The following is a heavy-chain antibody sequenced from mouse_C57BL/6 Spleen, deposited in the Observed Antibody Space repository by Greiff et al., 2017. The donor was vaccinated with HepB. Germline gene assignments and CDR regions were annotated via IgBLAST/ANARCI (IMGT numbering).Heavy chain of an antibody. V-gene: IGHV5-4*03. Sequence: DVMLVESGGGLVKPGGSLKLSCAASGFTFSSYAMSWVRQTPEKRLEWVATISDGGSYTYYPDNVKGRFTISRDNAKNNLYLQMSHLKSEDTAMYYCARDKAYYYGSSGYFDVWGTGTTVTVSS. D-gene: IGHD1-1*01. CDR3: ARDKAYYYGSSGYFDV. J-gene: IGHJ1*03. CDR2: ISDGGSYT. CDR1: GFTFSSYA.